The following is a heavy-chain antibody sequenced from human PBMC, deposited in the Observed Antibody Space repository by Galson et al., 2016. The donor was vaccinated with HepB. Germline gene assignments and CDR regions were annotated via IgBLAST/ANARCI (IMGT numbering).Heavy chain of an antibody. J-gene: IGHJ4*02. CDR3: ARYIGEGDYGYGVLDF. CDR2: TYYTGDT. CDR1: GGSVKYFY. V-gene: IGHV4-59*02. D-gene: IGHD5-18*01. Sequence: SETLSLTCSVSGGSVKYFYWSWVRQSPGKTLEWIGHTYYTGDTRYNPSLSRRASISLDTPKNEVSLQWTSATAADTAVYYCARYIGEGDYGYGVLDFWGPGALVTVSS.